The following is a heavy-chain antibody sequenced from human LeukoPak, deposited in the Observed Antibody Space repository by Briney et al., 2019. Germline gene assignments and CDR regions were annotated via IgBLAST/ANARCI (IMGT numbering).Heavy chain of an antibody. V-gene: IGHV3-23*01. J-gene: IGHJ4*02. CDR1: GFTLSSYA. CDR2: ISVSGNT. CDR3: ATPPTVTRNY. Sequence: PGGSLRLSCAASGFTLSSYAMSWVRQGPGKGLEWVSAISVSGNTYHADSVKGRFTISRDSSKNTLYLQMNSLRAEDAAVYYCATPPTVTRNYWGQGTLVTVSS. D-gene: IGHD4-17*01.